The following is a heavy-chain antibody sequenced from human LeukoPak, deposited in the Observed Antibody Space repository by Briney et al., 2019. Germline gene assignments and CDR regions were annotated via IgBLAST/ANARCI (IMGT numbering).Heavy chain of an antibody. CDR2: ISGSSSIV. J-gene: IGHJ5*02. V-gene: IGHV3-48*02. Sequence: GGSLRLSCAASGFTFSSFSMNWVRQAPRKGLEWLSYISGSSSIVYYGDSVKGRFTISRDNAKNSLYLQMNSLRDEDTAVYYCARDPSVAATGWGRWFDHWGLGTLVTVSS. CDR1: GFTFSSFS. D-gene: IGHD6-13*01. CDR3: ARDPSVAATGWGRWFDH.